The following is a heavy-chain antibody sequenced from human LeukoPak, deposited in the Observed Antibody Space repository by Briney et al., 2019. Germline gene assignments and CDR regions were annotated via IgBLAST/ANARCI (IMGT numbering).Heavy chain of an antibody. J-gene: IGHJ5*02. Sequence: ASVKVSCKASGYSFSNTDMSWVRPASGQGLEWMGWMNPKSGNTGYAQKFQGRVTLTRDTSINTAYMELSSLTSDDTAVYYCAAEYGISSSWSPWGQGTLVTVSS. CDR3: AAEYGISSSWSP. CDR1: GYSFSNTD. CDR2: MNPKSGNT. V-gene: IGHV1-8*02. D-gene: IGHD6-13*01.